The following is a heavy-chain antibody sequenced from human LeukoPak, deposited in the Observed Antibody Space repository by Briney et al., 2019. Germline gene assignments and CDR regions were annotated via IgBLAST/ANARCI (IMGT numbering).Heavy chain of an antibody. J-gene: IGHJ4*02. CDR1: GFTFSSYA. CDR2: ISHDGINQ. CDR3: TLTTFGVVYYFDY. V-gene: IGHV3-30*04. Sequence: PGGSLRLSCATSGFTFSSYAMHWVRQAPGKGLEWVALISHDGINQYYADSVEGRFIISRDNSKNTLYLQLNSLRLEDTAVYYCTLTTFGVVYYFDYWGQGTLVTVSS. D-gene: IGHD1/OR15-1a*01.